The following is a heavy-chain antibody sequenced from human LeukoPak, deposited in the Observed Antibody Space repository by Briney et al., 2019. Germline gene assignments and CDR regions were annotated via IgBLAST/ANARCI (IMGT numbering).Heavy chain of an antibody. J-gene: IGHJ4*02. CDR2: ISSNGGST. D-gene: IGHD6-19*01. V-gene: IGHV3-64*01. Sequence: GGSLRLSCAASGFTFSSYAMHWVRQAPGKGLEYVSAISSNGGSTYYANSVKGRFTISRDNSKNTLYLQMGSLRAEDMAVYYCARESRAAVAGHSDYWGQGTLVTVSS. CDR1: GFTFSSYA. CDR3: ARESRAAVAGHSDY.